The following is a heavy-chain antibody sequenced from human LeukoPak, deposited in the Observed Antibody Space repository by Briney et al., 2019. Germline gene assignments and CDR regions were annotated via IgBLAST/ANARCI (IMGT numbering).Heavy chain of an antibody. V-gene: IGHV4-39*02. J-gene: IGHJ4*02. CDR2: IYYSGST. D-gene: IGHD1-26*01. CDR1: GGSISGSSYY. Sequence: SETLSLTCTVSGGSISGSSYYWGWIRQPPGKGLEWIGSIYYSGSTYYNPSLKSRVTISVDTSKNQFSLKLNSVTATDTAVYYCARGRGVWSEYYFDYWGQGTLVTVSS. CDR3: ARGRGVWSEYYFDY.